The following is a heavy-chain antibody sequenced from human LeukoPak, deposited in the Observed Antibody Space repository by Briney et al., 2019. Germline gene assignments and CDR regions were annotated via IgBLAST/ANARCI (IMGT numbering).Heavy chain of an antibody. CDR1: GYTFTSYY. CDR3: ASCAAPSQITYYDFWSGYSPLDY. J-gene: IGHJ4*02. Sequence: ASVKVSCKASGYTFTSYYMHWVRQAPGQGLEWMGIINPSGGSTSYAQKFQGRVTMTRDTSTSTVYMELSSLRSEDTAVYYCASCAAPSQITYYDFWSGYSPLDYWGQGTLVTVSS. V-gene: IGHV1-46*01. D-gene: IGHD3-3*01. CDR2: INPSGGST.